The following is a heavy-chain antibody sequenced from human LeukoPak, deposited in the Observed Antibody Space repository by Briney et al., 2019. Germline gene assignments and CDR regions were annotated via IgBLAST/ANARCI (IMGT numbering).Heavy chain of an antibody. CDR2: IYYSGST. D-gene: IGHD6-13*01. CDR1: GGSISSYY. V-gene: IGHV4-59*01. J-gene: IGHJ5*02. Sequence: SETLSLTCTVSGGSISSYYWSWIRQPPGKGLEWIGYIYYSGSTNYNPSLKSRVTISVDTSKNQFSLKLSSVTAEDTAAYYCARVVVGSWDGWFDPWGQGTLVTVSS. CDR3: ARVVVGSWDGWFDP.